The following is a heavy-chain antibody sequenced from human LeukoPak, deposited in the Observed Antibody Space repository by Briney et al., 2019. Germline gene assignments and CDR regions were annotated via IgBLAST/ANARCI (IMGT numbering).Heavy chain of an antibody. CDR3: ARLIAAANNPLFDY. CDR1: GYTLTELS. J-gene: IGHJ4*02. V-gene: IGHV1-24*01. CDR2: FDPEDGET. D-gene: IGHD6-13*01. Sequence: ASVKVSCKVSGYTLTELSMHWVRQAPGKGLEWMGGFDPEDGETIYAQKFQGRVTMTEDTSTDTAYMELSRLRSDDTAVYYCARLIAAANNPLFDYWGQGTLVTVSS.